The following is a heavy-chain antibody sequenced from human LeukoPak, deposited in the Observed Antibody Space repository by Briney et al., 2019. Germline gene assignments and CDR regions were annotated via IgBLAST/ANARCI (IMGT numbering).Heavy chain of an antibody. CDR2: MNPNSGNT. CDR3: ARGPQQWLIDY. Sequence: ASVKVSFKSSGYTFTIYDINWVRHATGQGLEWMGWMNPNSGNTGYAQKFQGRVTMTRNTSISTTYMELSSLRSEDTAVYYCARGPQQWLIDYWGQGTLVTVSS. V-gene: IGHV1-8*01. CDR1: GYTFTIYD. J-gene: IGHJ4*02. D-gene: IGHD6-19*01.